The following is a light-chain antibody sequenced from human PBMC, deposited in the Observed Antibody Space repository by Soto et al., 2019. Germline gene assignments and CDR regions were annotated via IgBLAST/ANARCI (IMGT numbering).Light chain of an antibody. CDR1: QSVSSY. J-gene: IGKJ1*01. V-gene: IGKV3-15*01. Sequence: ESVLTQSPGTLSLSPGERATLSCRASQSVSSYLAWYQQKPGQAPRLLIYGASTRATGIPARFSGSGSGTEFTLTISSLQPDDFATYYCQHYNSYSEAFGQGTKV. CDR3: QHYNSYSEA. CDR2: GAS.